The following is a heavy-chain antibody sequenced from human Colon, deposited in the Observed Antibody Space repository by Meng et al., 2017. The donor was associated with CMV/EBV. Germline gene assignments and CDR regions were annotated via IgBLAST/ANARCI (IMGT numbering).Heavy chain of an antibody. CDR2: ISSSSSYI. Sequence: GESLKISCAASGFTFSSYSMNWVRQAPGKGLEWVSYISSSSSYIYYADSVKGRFTISRDNAKNSLYLQMNSLRAEDTAVYYCARARGGDGDYWGQGTLVTVSS. J-gene: IGHJ4*02. D-gene: IGHD2-21*02. V-gene: IGHV3-21*01. CDR3: ARARGGDGDY. CDR1: GFTFSSYS.